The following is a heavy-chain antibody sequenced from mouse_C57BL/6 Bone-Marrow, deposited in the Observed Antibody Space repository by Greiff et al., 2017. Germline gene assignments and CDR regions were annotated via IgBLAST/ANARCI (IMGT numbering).Heavy chain of an antibody. CDR2: INPSSGYT. J-gene: IGHJ3*01. D-gene: IGHD1-1*01. V-gene: IGHV1-4*01. CDR1: GYTFPSYT. Sequence: QFQLQQSGAELARPGASVKMSCKASGYTFPSYTMHWVKKRPGQGLEWIGYINPSSGYTKYNQKFKDKATFTADKSSSTAYMQLSSLTSEDSAVYYCARGDYYGSVFAYWGQGTLVTVSA. CDR3: ARGDYYGSVFAY.